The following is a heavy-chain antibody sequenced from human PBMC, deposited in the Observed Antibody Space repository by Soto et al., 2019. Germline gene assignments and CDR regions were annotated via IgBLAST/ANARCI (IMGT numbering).Heavy chain of an antibody. J-gene: IGHJ4*02. CDR2: IYPSVSS. CDR1: VFAISRGYY. CDR3: AREKVGTTFFDN. Sequence: LSLTCNVSVFAISRGYYCSWFRQPPGKGLEWIGSIYPSVSSYHNPSLESRLTLSIDTSKNQFTLKLASVTAADTALYYCAREKVGTTFFDNWGQGTQVTVSS. D-gene: IGHD1-1*01. V-gene: IGHV4-38-2*02.